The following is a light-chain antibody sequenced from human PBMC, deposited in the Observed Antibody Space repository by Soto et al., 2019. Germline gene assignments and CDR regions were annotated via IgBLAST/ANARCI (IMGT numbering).Light chain of an antibody. V-gene: IGKV1-5*01. CDR1: RSFGAW. CDR2: DAS. Sequence: DTQMTQSPSTVSAPVGDSVTTTCRASRSFGAWVAWYQHKPGKAPRLLIKDASRLETGVPLRFSGSGSGTEYSLIISSLQPDDFATYYCQEYNSWTFGQGTKVEVK. CDR3: QEYNSWT. J-gene: IGKJ1*01.